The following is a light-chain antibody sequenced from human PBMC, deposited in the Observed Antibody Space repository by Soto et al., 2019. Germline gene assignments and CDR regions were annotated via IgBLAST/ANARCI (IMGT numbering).Light chain of an antibody. CDR1: QSVSSH. CDR2: GAS. V-gene: IGKV3D-15*01. J-gene: IGKJ4*01. CDR3: QQYHDWPPRT. Sequence: EIVLRQSQATLSVSAGESVALSCRTSQSVSSHLAWYQQRPGQAPTLLIYGASTRDGGVPPRFSGSGSGTEFSLTITSLQSEDFAIYYCQQYHDWPPRTFGGGTKVDIK.